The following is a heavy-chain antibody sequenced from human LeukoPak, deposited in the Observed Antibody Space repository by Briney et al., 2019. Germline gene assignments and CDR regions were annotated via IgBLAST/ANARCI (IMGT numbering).Heavy chain of an antibody. CDR3: ARHRDYGSGWYGFDY. Sequence: PSETLSLTCTVSGGSISSYYWSWIRQPPGKGLEWIAYIYYSGSTNYNPSLKSRVTISVDTSKTQFSLRLSSVTAADTAVYYCARHRDYGSGWYGFDYWGQGTLVTVSS. CDR2: IYYSGST. CDR1: GGSISSYY. J-gene: IGHJ4*02. D-gene: IGHD6-19*01. V-gene: IGHV4-59*08.